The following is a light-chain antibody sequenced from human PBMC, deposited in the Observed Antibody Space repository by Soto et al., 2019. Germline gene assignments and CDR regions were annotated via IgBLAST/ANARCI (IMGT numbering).Light chain of an antibody. Sequence: QSVLTQPLSASASPGQRVTISCSGGSSNIGSNTVAWYQHLPGTAPPRLIFTAGQRPSGVPGRFSGSKSGTSASLAISGLQSEDESDYYCISYTSSSTWVFGGGTKLTVL. CDR2: TAG. CDR1: SSNIGSNT. CDR3: ISYTSSSTWV. V-gene: IGLV1-44*01. J-gene: IGLJ3*02.